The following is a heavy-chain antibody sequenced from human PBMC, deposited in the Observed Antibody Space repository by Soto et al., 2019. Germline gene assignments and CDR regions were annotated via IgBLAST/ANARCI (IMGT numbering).Heavy chain of an antibody. J-gene: IGHJ4*02. Sequence: EVQLVESGGGLIQPGGSLRLSCAASGFTVSSYYMSWVRQAPGKGLEWVSVIYSGGSTYYADSVKDRFTISGDNSKNTLYLHLNGLRAEETAVYFCARGGSPRLWLWFVLGYWGQGTLVNRSS. CDR1: GFTVSSYY. CDR3: ARGGSPRLWLWFVLGY. CDR2: IYSGGST. D-gene: IGHD3-10*01. V-gene: IGHV3-53*01.